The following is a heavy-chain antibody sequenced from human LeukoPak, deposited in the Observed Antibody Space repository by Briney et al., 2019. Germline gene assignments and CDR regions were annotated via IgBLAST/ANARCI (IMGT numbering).Heavy chain of an antibody. Sequence: SETLSLTCTVSGGSISSSGYYWGWIRQPPGKGLEWIGSIYYSGSTYYNPSLKSRVTISVDTSKNQFSLKLSSVTAADTAVYYCATRPSGYDMPYFDYWGQGTLVTVSS. CDR1: GGSISSSGYY. J-gene: IGHJ4*02. CDR2: IYYSGST. V-gene: IGHV4-39*01. D-gene: IGHD5-12*01. CDR3: ATRPSGYDMPYFDY.